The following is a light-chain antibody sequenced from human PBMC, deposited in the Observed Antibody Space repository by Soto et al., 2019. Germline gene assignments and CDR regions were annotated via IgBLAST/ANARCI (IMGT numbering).Light chain of an antibody. CDR3: AAWDDSLNGWV. Sequence: QSVLTQPPSASGTPGQRVTISCSGSSSNIGSNTVNWYQQLPGTAPKLLVYTHNQRPSGVPDRFSGSKSGTSASLAISGLQSEDEADYSCAAWDDSLNGWVFGGGTKLTVL. CDR1: SSNIGSNT. V-gene: IGLV1-44*01. CDR2: THN. J-gene: IGLJ3*02.